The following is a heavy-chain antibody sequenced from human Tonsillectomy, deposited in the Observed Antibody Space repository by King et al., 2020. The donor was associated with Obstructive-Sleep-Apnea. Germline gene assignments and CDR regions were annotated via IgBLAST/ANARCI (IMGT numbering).Heavy chain of an antibody. CDR1: GFTFSSYN. J-gene: IGHJ4*02. Sequence: EVQLVESGGGLVKPGGSLRLSCAASGFTFSSYNMNWVRQAPGKGLEWVSSISGSSGYIYYADSVKGRFSISRDNAKNSLYLQMNSLRVEDTAVYYCATALAEAAPFDSWGQGTLVTVSS. CDR3: ATALAEAAPFDS. V-gene: IGHV3-21*01. D-gene: IGHD6-13*01. CDR2: ISGSSGYI.